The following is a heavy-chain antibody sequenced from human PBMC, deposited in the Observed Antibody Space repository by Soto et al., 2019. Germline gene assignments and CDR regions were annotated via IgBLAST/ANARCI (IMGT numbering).Heavy chain of an antibody. CDR2: IYSGGST. J-gene: IGHJ4*02. D-gene: IGHD6-19*01. Sequence: PGGSLRLSCAASGFTVSSNYMSWVRQVPGKGLEWVSVIYSGGSTYYADSVKGRFTISRDNSKNTLYLQMNSLRAEDTAVYYCARDRLPSQGQWLADFDYWGQGTLVTVSS. CDR1: GFTVSSNY. CDR3: ARDRLPSQGQWLADFDY. V-gene: IGHV3-53*01.